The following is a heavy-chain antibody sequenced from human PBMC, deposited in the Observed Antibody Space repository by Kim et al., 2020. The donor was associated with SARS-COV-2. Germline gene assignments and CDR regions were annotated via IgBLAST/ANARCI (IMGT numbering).Heavy chain of an antibody. J-gene: IGHJ5*02. CDR2: ISGSGGST. D-gene: IGHD3-22*01. Sequence: GGSLRLSCAASGFTFSSYAMSWVRQAPGKGLEWVSAISGSGGSTYYADSVKGRFTISRDNSKNTLYLQMNSLRAEDTAVYYCAKPSKRITMIVPRGGWFDPWGQGTLVTVSS. CDR1: GFTFSSYA. V-gene: IGHV3-23*01. CDR3: AKPSKRITMIVPRGGWFDP.